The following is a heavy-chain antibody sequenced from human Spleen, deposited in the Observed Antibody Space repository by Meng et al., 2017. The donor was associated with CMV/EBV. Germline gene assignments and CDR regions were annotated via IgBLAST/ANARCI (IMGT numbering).Heavy chain of an antibody. D-gene: IGHD3-3*01. J-gene: IGHJ4*02. CDR2: INPNSGGT. CDR3: ARQTYDFWSGADY. V-gene: IGHV1-2*02. Sequence: ASVKVSCKASGYTFTGYYMHWVRQAPGQGLEWMGWINPNSGGTNYAQKFQGRVTMTRDTSISTAYMELSRLRSDDTAVYYWARQTYDFWSGADYWGQGTLVTVSS. CDR1: GYTFTGYY.